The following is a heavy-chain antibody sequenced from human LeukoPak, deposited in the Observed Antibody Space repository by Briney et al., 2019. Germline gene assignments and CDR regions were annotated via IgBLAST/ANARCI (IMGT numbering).Heavy chain of an antibody. V-gene: IGHV3-9*01. D-gene: IGHD5-24*01. CDR2: ISWNSGSI. CDR1: GFTFDDYA. J-gene: IGHJ4*02. CDR3: AKSRMATIIRGYFDY. Sequence: HPGGSLRLSCAASGFTFDDYAMHWVRQAPGKGLEWVSGISWNSGSIGYADSVKGRFTISRDNAENSLYLQMNSLRAEDTALYYCAKSRMATIIRGYFDYWGQGTLVTVSS.